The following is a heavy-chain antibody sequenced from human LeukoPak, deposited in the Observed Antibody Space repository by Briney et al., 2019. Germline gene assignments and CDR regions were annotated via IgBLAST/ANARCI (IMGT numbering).Heavy chain of an antibody. CDR1: GGSFSGYY. D-gene: IGHD3-22*01. V-gene: IGHV4-34*01. Sequence: PSETLSLTCAVYGGSFSGYYWSWIRQPPGKGLEWIGEINHSGSTSYNPSLKSRVTISVDTSKNQFSLKLSSVTAADTAVYYCASLSGYYNWFDPWGQGTLVTVSS. CDR3: ASLSGYYNWFDP. J-gene: IGHJ5*02. CDR2: INHSGST.